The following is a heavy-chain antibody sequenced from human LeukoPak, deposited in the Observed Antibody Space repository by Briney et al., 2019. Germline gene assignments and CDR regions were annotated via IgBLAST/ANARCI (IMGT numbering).Heavy chain of an antibody. J-gene: IGHJ4*02. CDR3: ARGGITIFGVAIPNFDY. Sequence: GGSLRLSCAVSGFTFSTYSMDWVRQAPGKGLEWVSYIGSSGTTIYYADFVKGRFTISRDNARNSLYLQMNSLRAEDTALYYCARGGITIFGVAIPNFDYWGQGTLVTVSS. CDR2: IGSSGTTI. CDR1: GFTFSTYS. D-gene: IGHD3-3*01. V-gene: IGHV3-48*04.